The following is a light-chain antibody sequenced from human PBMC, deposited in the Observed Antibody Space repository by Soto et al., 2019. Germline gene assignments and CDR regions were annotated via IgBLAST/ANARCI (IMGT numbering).Light chain of an antibody. Sequence: EIVLTQSPGTLSLSPGERATLSCRASQSVSSRYLAWYQQKPGQAPRLLMYGASNRATGIPDRFGGSGSGTDFTLTISTLEPEDFAVYFCQQYGSTPPFTFGQGTKVDI. CDR1: QSVSSRY. CDR2: GAS. V-gene: IGKV3-20*01. CDR3: QQYGSTPPFT. J-gene: IGKJ2*01.